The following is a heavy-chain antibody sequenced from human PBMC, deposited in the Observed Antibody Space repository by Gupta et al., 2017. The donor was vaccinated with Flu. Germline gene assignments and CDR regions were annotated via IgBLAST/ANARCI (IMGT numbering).Heavy chain of an antibody. J-gene: IGHJ4*02. D-gene: IGHD1-26*01. V-gene: IGHV3-7*01. CDR1: GFSLSSYG. CDR2: IKQDGSEK. CDR3: ARDSGNFYIDY. Sequence: EVQLVESGGGLVQPGGSLRLYCAASGFSLSSYGMSWVRQAPGKGLEWLANIKQDGSEKYYGDSVKGLFTISRDNAKNSQYLQMNNLRAEDTALYYCARDSGNFYIDYWGQGTLVTVSS.